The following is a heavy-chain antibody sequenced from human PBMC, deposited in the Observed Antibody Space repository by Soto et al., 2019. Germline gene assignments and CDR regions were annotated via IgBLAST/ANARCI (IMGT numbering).Heavy chain of an antibody. D-gene: IGHD5-12*01. CDR2: ISSSGSTI. CDR3: AREDSGYSGYRYGMDV. J-gene: IGHJ6*02. CDR1: GFTFSDYY. Sequence: PGGSLRLSCAASGFTFSDYYMSWIRQAPGKGLEWVSYISSSGSTIYYADSVRGRFTISRDNAKNSLYLQMNSLRAEDTAVYYCAREDSGYSGYRYGMDVWGQGTTVTVSS. V-gene: IGHV3-11*01.